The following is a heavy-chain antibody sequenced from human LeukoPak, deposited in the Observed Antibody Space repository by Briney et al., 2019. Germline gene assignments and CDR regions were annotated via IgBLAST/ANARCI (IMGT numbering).Heavy chain of an antibody. CDR1: GYSFTSYW. D-gene: IGHD2-2*01. Sequence: GESLKISCKGSGYSFTSYWIGWVRQMPGKGLEWMGVIYPGDSDTRYNPSFQGQVTISADKSISTAYLQWSSLKASDTAMYYCARLPYCSSTSCHLTFDYWGQGTLVTVSS. J-gene: IGHJ4*02. V-gene: IGHV5-51*01. CDR2: IYPGDSDT. CDR3: ARLPYCSSTSCHLTFDY.